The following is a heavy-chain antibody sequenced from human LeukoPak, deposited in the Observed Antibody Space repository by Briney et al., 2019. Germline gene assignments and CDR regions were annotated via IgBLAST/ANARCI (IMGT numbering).Heavy chain of an antibody. CDR3: ARGRRDGYNYYFDY. CDR1: GYNFTSYG. D-gene: IGHD5-24*01. Sequence: ASVLVSCPACGYNFTSYGISWVRQAPRQGLEWMGWISAYHGNTNYAKKLQGRATMTTDTSTSTAYMELRSLRSDDTAVYYRARGRRDGYNYYFDYWGQGTPDTVSS. J-gene: IGHJ4*02. V-gene: IGHV1-18*01. CDR2: ISAYHGNT.